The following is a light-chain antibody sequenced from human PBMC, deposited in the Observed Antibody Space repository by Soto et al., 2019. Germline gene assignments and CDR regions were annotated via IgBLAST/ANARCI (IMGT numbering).Light chain of an antibody. J-gene: IGKJ1*01. CDR2: WAS. CDR1: QTVFYNSNKKNY. V-gene: IGKV4-1*01. CDR3: QQHDSETPT. Sequence: DIVLTQSPDSLALSLGATATINCKSSQTVFYNSNKKNYLAWYQQKPGQPPRLLFSWASTRVSGVPDRFTGIGSGTDYTLTISSLQAEDVAVYYCQQHDSETPTFGQGTKVAIK.